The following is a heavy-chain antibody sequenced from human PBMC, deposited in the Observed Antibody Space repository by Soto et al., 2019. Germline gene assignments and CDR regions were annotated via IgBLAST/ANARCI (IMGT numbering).Heavy chain of an antibody. CDR3: ASVNYSSDWSGEDH. V-gene: IGHV3-72*01. Sequence: EVQLVESGGDLVQPGGSLRLSCAASGFTFSDHYMDWVRQAPGKGLEWVGRSRNKANIYMTSYSASVKGRFTISRDDSTDTLYHQMNSLKTEVTAVYYCASVNYSSDWSGEDHWGQGTLVTVSS. D-gene: IGHD6-19*01. CDR2: SRNKANIYMT. CDR1: GFTFSDHY. J-gene: IGHJ4*02.